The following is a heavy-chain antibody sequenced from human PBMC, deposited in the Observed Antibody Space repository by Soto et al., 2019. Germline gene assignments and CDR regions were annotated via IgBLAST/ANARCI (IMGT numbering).Heavy chain of an antibody. CDR3: ARLASGWQYYYFDF. Sequence: TSETLSLTCAVYGGSFSPYFWSWIRQPPGKGLEWIGEINHSGSTNYNPSLTRRATLSVDTSKNQVSLKLTSVTAAGTAVYYCARLASGWQYYYFDFWGRGTPVTVSS. CDR2: INHSGST. J-gene: IGHJ2*01. CDR1: GGSFSPYF. D-gene: IGHD6-19*01. V-gene: IGHV4-34*01.